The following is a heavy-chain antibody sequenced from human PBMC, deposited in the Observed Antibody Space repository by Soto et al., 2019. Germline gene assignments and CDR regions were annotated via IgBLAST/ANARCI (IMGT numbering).Heavy chain of an antibody. J-gene: IGHJ4*02. D-gene: IGHD3-22*01. V-gene: IGHV1-69*13. CDR1: GGTFSSYA. Sequence: SAKVSCKASGGTFSSYAISWVRQDPGKGLEWMGGIIPIFGTANYAQKFQGRVTITADESTSTAYMELSSLRSEDTAVYYCARAPDYYDSSGYYFFFGYWGQGTLVTVSS. CDR2: IIPIFGTA. CDR3: ARAPDYYDSSGYYFFFGY.